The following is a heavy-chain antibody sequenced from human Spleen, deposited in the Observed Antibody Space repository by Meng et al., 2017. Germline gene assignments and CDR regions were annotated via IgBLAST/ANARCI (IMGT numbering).Heavy chain of an antibody. CDR2: MLYDGSDK. Sequence: GESLKISCAASGFTVSHNYMSWVRQAPGKGLEWVAVMLYDGSDKYCAGSVKGRFTISRDNSKNMLYLQMSSLRAEDTAVYYCAKAPYTYGAWALDVWGQGTMVTVSS. J-gene: IGHJ3*01. D-gene: IGHD3-16*01. CDR1: GFTVSHNY. V-gene: IGHV3-30*07. CDR3: AKAPYTYGAWALDV.